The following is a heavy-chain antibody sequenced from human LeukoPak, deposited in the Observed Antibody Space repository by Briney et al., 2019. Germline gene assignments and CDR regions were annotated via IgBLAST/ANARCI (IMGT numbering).Heavy chain of an antibody. V-gene: IGHV5-51*01. CDR1: AYGFTSYW. J-gene: IGHJ5*02. CDR2: IYPGDSGA. CDR3: ARITYSSSGPDH. D-gene: IGHD6-13*01. Sequence: GESLKISCKGSAYGFTSYWIGCVRQMHRQGLEWMGFIYPGDSGARYSPSFQGQVTISADQSMRTAYLQSDNSEASDTAREYCARITYSSSGPDHWGQGTLVTVSS.